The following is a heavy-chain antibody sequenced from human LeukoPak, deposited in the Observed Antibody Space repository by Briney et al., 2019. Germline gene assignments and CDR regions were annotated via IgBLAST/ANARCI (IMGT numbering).Heavy chain of an antibody. D-gene: IGHD4-17*01. J-gene: IGHJ4*02. V-gene: IGHV3-23*01. Sequence: TGGSLRLSCAASGFTFSSYAMSWVRQAPGKGLEWVSAISGSGGSTYYADSVKGRFTISRDNSKNTLYLQMNSLRAEDTAVHYCAKDESYGDYVDYWGQGTLVTVSS. CDR2: ISGSGGST. CDR1: GFTFSSYA. CDR3: AKDESYGDYVDY.